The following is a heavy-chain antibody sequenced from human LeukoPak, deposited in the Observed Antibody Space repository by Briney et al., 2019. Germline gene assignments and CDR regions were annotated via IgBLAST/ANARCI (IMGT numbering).Heavy chain of an antibody. J-gene: IGHJ4*02. V-gene: IGHV4-59*08. D-gene: IGHD6-6*01. CDR3: ARHGAGAARPLDY. CDR1: GGSISSYY. Sequence: SETLSLTCTVSGGSISSYYWSWIRQPPGKGLEWVGYIYYSGSTNYNPSLKSRVTISVDTSKNQFSLKLSSVTAADTAVYYCARHGAGAARPLDYWGQGTLVTVSS. CDR2: IYYSGST.